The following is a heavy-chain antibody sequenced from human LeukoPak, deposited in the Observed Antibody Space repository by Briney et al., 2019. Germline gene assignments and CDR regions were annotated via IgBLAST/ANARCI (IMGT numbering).Heavy chain of an antibody. J-gene: IGHJ6*02. V-gene: IGHV1-46*01. CDR2: INPSGGST. CDR3: ASSEEADYGMDV. Sequence: ASVKVSCKASGYTFTSYYMHWVRQAPGQGLEWMGIINPSGGSTSYAQTFQGRVTMTRDTSTSTVYMELSSLRSEDTAVYYCASSEEADYGMDVWGQGTTVTVSS. CDR1: GYTFTSYY.